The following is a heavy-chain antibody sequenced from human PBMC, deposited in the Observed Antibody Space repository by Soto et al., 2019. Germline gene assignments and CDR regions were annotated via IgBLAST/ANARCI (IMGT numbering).Heavy chain of an antibody. D-gene: IGHD3-22*01. CDR2: ISSSSSTI. CDR1: GFTFSSYS. J-gene: IGHJ5*02. CDR3: ARGADYDSSGIRLNWFDP. Sequence: GGPLRLSCAASGFTFSSYSMNWVRQAPGKGLAWVSYISSSSSTIYYADSVKGRFTISRDNAKNSLYLQMNSLRDEDTAVYYCARGADYDSSGIRLNWFDPWGQGTLVTVSS. V-gene: IGHV3-48*02.